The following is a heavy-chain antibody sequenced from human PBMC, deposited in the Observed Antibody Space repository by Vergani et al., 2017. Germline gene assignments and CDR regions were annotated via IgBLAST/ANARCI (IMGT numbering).Heavy chain of an antibody. V-gene: IGHV4-30-4*08. J-gene: IGHJ4*02. CDR2: INHSGST. D-gene: IGHD3-10*01. CDR3: ARGKYYYGSGSYLYFDY. Sequence: QVQLQESGPGLVKPSQTLSLTCTVSGDSISSGAYYWSWIRQPPGKGLEWIGEINHSGSTNYNPSLKSRVTISVDTSKNQFSLKLSSVTAADTAVYYCARGKYYYGSGSYLYFDYWGQGTLVTVSS. CDR1: GDSISSGAYY.